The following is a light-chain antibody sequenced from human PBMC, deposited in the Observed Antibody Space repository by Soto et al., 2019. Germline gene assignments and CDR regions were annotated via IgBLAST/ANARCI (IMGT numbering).Light chain of an antibody. J-gene: IGKJ1*01. CDR2: DAS. Sequence: DIQMTQSPSSLSASVGDRVTITCQASQDINNFLNWYQQKPGKAPKLLIYDASNLETGVPSRFSGSGSGTDYSLTHSGLQHEDFANFYCQQTYSSHPWTFGQGTKGEIK. CDR3: QQTYSSHPWT. V-gene: IGKV1-33*01. CDR1: QDINNF.